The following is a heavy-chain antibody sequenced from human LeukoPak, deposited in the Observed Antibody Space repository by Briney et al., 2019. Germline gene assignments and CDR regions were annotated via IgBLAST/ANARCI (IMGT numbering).Heavy chain of an antibody. CDR3: ARRYCSSTSCYPHWYFDL. J-gene: IGHJ2*01. D-gene: IGHD2-2*01. CDR2: IYYSGST. Sequence: TLSLTCTVSGGSISSGGYYWSWIRQHPGKGLEWIGYIYYSGSTYYNPSLKSRVTVSVDTSKNQFSLKLSSVTAADTAVYYCARRYCSSTSCYPHWYFDLWGRGTLVTVSS. CDR1: GGSISSGGYY. V-gene: IGHV4-31*03.